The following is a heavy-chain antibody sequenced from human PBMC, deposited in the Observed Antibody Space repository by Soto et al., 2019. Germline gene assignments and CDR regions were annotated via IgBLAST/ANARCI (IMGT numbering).Heavy chain of an antibody. D-gene: IGHD2-15*01. CDR3: AGGYNSAWSTYFDY. CDR2: IYYSGST. V-gene: IGHV4-59*01. J-gene: IGHJ4*02. Sequence: PSGTLSLTCVVSGRSISSYYWNWLRQPPGKGLEWIGYIYYSGSTHYNPSLKSRVTISVDTSKNRFSLKLSSVTAADTAVYYCAGGYNSAWSTYFDYWGLRNLLTISS. CDR1: GRSISSYY.